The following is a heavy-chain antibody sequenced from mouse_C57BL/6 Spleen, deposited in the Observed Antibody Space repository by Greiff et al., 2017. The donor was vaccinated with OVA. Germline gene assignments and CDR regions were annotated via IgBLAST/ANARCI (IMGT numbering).Heavy chain of an antibody. D-gene: IGHD4-1*01. CDR1: GFNIKDDY. CDR2: IDPENGDT. V-gene: IGHV14-4*01. Sequence: DVKLVESGAELVRPGASVKLSCTASGFNIKDDYMHWVKQRPEQGLEWIGWIDPENGDTEYASKFQGKATITADTSSNTAYLQLSSLTSEDTAVYYCTTGGLGRGYFDYWGQGTTLTVSS. CDR3: TTGGLGRGYFDY. J-gene: IGHJ2*01.